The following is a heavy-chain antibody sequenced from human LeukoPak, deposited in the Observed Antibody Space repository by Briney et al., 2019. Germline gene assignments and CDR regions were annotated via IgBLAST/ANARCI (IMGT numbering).Heavy chain of an antibody. D-gene: IGHD3-10*01. CDR1: GYTFTSYG. CDR2: INAGNGNT. CDR3: ARGYSRRYYYGSGSPKFDY. Sequence: ASVKVSCKASGYTFTSYGISWVRQAPGQRLEWMGWINAGNGNTKYSQKFQGRVTITRDTSASTAYMELSSLRSEDAAVYYCARGYSRRYYYGSGSPKFDYWGQGTLVTVSS. J-gene: IGHJ4*02. V-gene: IGHV1-3*01.